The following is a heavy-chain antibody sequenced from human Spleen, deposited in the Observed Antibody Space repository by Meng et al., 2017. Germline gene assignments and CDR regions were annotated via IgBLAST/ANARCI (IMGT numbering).Heavy chain of an antibody. CDR1: GYIFTAYY. CDR2: INPDSGGT. D-gene: IGHD4-17*01. Sequence: QVQLVQSGAEVKKPGASVKVSCKTSGYIFTAYYLHWMRQAPGRGLEWVGRINPDSGGTNYGQKFRGRVTVTRDTSTSTSYMELGSLISDDTAVYYCARDNGDYRKDSWGQGSLVTVSS. CDR3: ARDNGDYRKDS. J-gene: IGHJ4*02. V-gene: IGHV1-2*06.